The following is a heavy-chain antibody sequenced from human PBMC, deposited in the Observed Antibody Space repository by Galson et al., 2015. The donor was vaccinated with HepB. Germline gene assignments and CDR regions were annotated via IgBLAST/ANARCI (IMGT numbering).Heavy chain of an antibody. D-gene: IGHD6-13*01. CDR3: ARDLAAETTDAFDI. Sequence: SVKVSCKASGYSFNNYAITWVRQAPGQGLQWMGWISGYNGRAMYAQEFQDRVTLTIDTSMTTASMEVNRLTSDDTAMYYCARDLAAETTDAFDIWGQGTMVTVSS. V-gene: IGHV1-18*01. CDR1: GYSFNNYA. J-gene: IGHJ3*02. CDR2: ISGYNGRA.